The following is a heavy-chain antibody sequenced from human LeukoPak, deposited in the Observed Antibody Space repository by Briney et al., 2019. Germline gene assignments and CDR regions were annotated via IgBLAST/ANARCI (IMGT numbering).Heavy chain of an antibody. CDR3: ATEGFYY. CDR1: GATFTKYG. V-gene: IGHV3-23*01. J-gene: IGHJ4*02. CDR2: ISRSGDII. Sequence: PGGSLRLSCAASGATFTKYGMKWVRQAAGAGLEYISGISRSGDIIHYADSVRGRFTISRDNVKNILYLQMNSLRAEDTALYYCATEGFYYWGPGTQVTVSS.